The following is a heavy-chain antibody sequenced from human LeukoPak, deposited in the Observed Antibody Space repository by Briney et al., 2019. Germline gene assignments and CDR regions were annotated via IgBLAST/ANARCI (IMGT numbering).Heavy chain of an antibody. V-gene: IGHV1-18*01. CDR2: ISAYNGNT. J-gene: IGHJ4*02. CDR1: GGTFSSYA. CDR3: ARDNYLMRQFDY. Sequence: GASVKVSCKASGGTFSSYAISWVRQAPRQGLEWMGWISAYNGNTNYAQKLQGRVTMTTDTSTSTAYMELRSLRSDDTAVYYCARDNYLMRQFDYWGQGTLVTVSS. D-gene: IGHD3-16*01.